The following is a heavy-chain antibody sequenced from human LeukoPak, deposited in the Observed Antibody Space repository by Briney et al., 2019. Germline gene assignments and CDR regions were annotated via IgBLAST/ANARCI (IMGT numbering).Heavy chain of an antibody. CDR3: TTRSPARYCSDGACYSSADY. CDR2: IKNKDGGEKT. Sequence: GGSLRLSCAVSGFSFTNVWMNWVRQAPGKGLEWVGRIKNKDGGEKTDYAAPVKGRFTISRDDSKDTLYLQMNSLNTEDTAMYYCTTRSPARYCSDGACYSSADYWGQGTLVTVSS. J-gene: IGHJ4*02. D-gene: IGHD2-15*01. CDR1: GFSFTNVW. V-gene: IGHV3-15*07.